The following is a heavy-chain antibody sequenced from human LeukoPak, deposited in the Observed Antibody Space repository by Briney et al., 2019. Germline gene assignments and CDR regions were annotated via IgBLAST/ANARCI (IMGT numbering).Heavy chain of an antibody. CDR2: VEPEDGET. Sequence: ASVKVSCKVSGYTFTDYYMHWVQQAPGKGLEWMGLVEPEDGETIYAQKFQGRVTITADTSTDTAYMELSCLRCEDTAGYYCATVGRWGSRVDYWGEGTLVTVSS. CDR3: ATVGRWGSRVDY. J-gene: IGHJ4*02. CDR1: GYTFTDYY. V-gene: IGHV1-69-2*01. D-gene: IGHD7-27*01.